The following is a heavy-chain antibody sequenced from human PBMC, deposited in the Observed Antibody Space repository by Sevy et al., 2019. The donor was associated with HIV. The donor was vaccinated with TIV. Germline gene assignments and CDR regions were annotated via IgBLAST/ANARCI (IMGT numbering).Heavy chain of an antibody. CDR3: AKGGVHYDPDEIGYYFYYYNMDV. CDR1: GFSFDSYG. CDR2: ISGSGTRT. V-gene: IGHV3-23*01. Sequence: GGSLRLSCAVSGFSFDSYGMTWVRQAPGKGLEWVSGISGSGTRTYYADSVKGRFSISRDNSKNRLYLQMNSLRSEDTAIYYCAKGGVHYDPDEIGYYFYYYNMDVWGKGTTVTVSS. J-gene: IGHJ6*03. D-gene: IGHD3-22*01.